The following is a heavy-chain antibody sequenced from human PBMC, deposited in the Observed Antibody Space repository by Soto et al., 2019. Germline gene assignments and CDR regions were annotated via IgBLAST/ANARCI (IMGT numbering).Heavy chain of an antibody. CDR2: ITPFVDTS. J-gene: IGHJ4*02. CDR1: GGTFSKYS. V-gene: IGHV1-69*06. D-gene: IGHD6-13*01. CDR3: ARSGSSWNLREFDS. Sequence: QVRLVQSGAEVKKPGSSVKVSCKVSGGTFSKYSLSWVRQTPGQGLEWMGGITPFVDTSNYAQRFLGRVTMTTDTSTSSAYLEVRSLRSDDTAVYYCARSGSSWNLREFDSWGQGTLVTVSS.